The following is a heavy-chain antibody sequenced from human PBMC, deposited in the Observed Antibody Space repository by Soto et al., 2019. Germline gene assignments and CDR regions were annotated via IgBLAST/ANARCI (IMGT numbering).Heavy chain of an antibody. D-gene: IGHD6-19*01. Sequence: QVQLVQSGAEVKKPGASVTVSCKTSGYTFSNYGINWVRQAPGQGLEWMGWISGYNGNTNYAQTVQGRVPMTTDTSTGTVYMELRSLKSDDTAIYYCSRFIMVGGWFDPNYSHGMDVWGQGTTVTVSS. CDR1: GYTFSNYG. J-gene: IGHJ6*02. CDR3: SRFIMVGGWFDPNYSHGMDV. CDR2: ISGYNGNT. V-gene: IGHV1-18*01.